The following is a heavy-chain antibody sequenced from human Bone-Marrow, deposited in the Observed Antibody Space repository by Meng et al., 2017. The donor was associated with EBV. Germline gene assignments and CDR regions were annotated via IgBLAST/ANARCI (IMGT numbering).Heavy chain of an antibody. J-gene: IGHJ4*02. CDR2: IDHSGST. Sequence: QGALAEVGPGLVKPSGDLSLTCGVFGGSISSRNLWSWFRQPPGKGLEWIGEIDHSGSTNYNPSLKRRVTISIDKSKNQFSLKLSSVTAADTAVYYCARDISGTIDYWGQGTLVTVSS. CDR1: GGSISSRNL. V-gene: IGHV4-4*02. D-gene: IGHD3-10*01. CDR3: ARDISGTIDY.